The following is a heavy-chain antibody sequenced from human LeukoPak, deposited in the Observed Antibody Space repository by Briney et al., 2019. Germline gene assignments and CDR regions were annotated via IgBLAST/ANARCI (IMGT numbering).Heavy chain of an antibody. D-gene: IGHD3-10*01. CDR1: GFTFSSYG. CDR3: AKDVHFSG. CDR2: ISYDGSNK. J-gene: IGHJ4*02. V-gene: IGHV3-30*18. Sequence: PGGSLRLSCAASGFTFSSYGMHWVRQAPGKGLEWVAVISYDGSNKYYADSVEGRFTISRDNSKNTLYLQMNSLRAEDTAVYYCAKDVHFSGGGQGTLVTVSS.